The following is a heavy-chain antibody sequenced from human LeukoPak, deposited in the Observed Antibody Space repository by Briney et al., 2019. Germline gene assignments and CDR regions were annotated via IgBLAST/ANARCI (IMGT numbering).Heavy chain of an antibody. CDR2: ISAYNGNT. CDR1: GYTFTSYV. CDR3: ARDMLSNGLFDY. J-gene: IGHJ4*02. V-gene: IGHV1-18*01. Sequence: ASVKVSCKASGYTFTSYVISWVRQAPGQGLKCMGWISAYNGNTNYAQKLQGRVTMTTDTSTSKAYMELRSLRSEDTAVYYCARDMLSNGLFDYWGQGTLVTVSS. D-gene: IGHD3-10*02.